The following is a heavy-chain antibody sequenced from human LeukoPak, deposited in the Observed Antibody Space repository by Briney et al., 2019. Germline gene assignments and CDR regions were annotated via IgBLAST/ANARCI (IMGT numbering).Heavy chain of an antibody. CDR3: AKDRSSSWYEGPFNGMDV. Sequence: GGSLRLSCAASGFTLSDYGMHWVRQAPGKGLEWVAVIWYDGSNKYYADSVKGRFTISRDNSKNTLYLQMNSLRAEDTAVYYCAKDRSSSWYEGPFNGMDVWGQGTTVTVSS. J-gene: IGHJ6*02. D-gene: IGHD6-13*01. V-gene: IGHV3-30*02. CDR1: GFTLSDYG. CDR2: IWYDGSNK.